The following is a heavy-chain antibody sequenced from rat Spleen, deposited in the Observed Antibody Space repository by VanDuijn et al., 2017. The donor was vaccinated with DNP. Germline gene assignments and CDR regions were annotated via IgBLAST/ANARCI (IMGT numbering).Heavy chain of an antibody. CDR2: ISASGGRT. CDR1: GFSLTSYS. D-gene: IGHD1-6*01. Sequence: VQLKESGPGLVQPSETLSLTCTVSGFSLTSYSVSWVRQPSGKGLEWVASISASGGRTYYRDSVKGRFTFSRDNAESTLYLQMDSLRSEDTATYYCARHHVYYGFGYWGQGVMVTVSS. J-gene: IGHJ2*01. V-gene: IGHV5-19*01. CDR3: ARHHVYYGFGY.